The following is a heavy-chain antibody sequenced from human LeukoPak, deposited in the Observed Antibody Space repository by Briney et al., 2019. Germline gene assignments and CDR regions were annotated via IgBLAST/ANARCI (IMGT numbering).Heavy chain of an antibody. Sequence: PGGSLRLSCAASGFTFSSYSMNWVRQAPGKGLEWVSSISSSSSYIYYADSVKGRFTISRDNSKNTLFLQMNSLRAEDTAIYYCAKIPVSYSSGWSTFDYWGQGTLVTVSS. CDR1: GFTFSSYS. J-gene: IGHJ4*02. D-gene: IGHD6-19*01. CDR2: ISSSSSYI. CDR3: AKIPVSYSSGWSTFDY. V-gene: IGHV3-21*04.